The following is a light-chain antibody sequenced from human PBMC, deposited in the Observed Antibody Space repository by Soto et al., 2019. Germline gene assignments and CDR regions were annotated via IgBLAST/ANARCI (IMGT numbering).Light chain of an antibody. CDR3: QQLYSHPLT. CDR2: SAS. Sequence: IQLTQSPSSLSASVGDRVTMTFRASQGITSYLAWYQQRPGKAPRLLIYSASTLQSGVPSRFSGSGYGTDFSLTISNLQPEDFATYYCQQLYSHPLTFGGGTKVDIK. V-gene: IGKV1-9*01. J-gene: IGKJ4*01. CDR1: QGITSY.